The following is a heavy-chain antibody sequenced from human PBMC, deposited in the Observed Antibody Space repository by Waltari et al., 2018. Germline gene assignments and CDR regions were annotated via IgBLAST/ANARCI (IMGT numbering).Heavy chain of an antibody. Sequence: QVQLQESGPGLVKPSQTLSLTCTVSGGSISSGDYYWSWIRQPPGKGLEWIGYIYYSGSTYYNPSLKSRVTISVDTSKNQFSLKLSSVTAADTAVYYCASISIDNYDFWSEKAPYAFDIWGQGTMVTVSS. J-gene: IGHJ3*02. CDR1: GGSISSGDYY. D-gene: IGHD3-3*01. V-gene: IGHV4-30-4*08. CDR2: IYYSGST. CDR3: ASISIDNYDFWSEKAPYAFDI.